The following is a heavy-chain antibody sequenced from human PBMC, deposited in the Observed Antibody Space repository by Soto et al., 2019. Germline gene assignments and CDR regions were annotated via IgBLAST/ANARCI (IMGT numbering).Heavy chain of an antibody. D-gene: IGHD3-22*01. J-gene: IGHJ4*02. CDR3: AKESSGYYHSKSQIDY. Sequence: QVQLVESGGGVVQPGRSLRLSCAASGFTFSSYGMHWVRQAPGKGLEWVAVISYDGSNKYYADSVKGRFTISRDNSKNTLYLQMNSLRAEDTAVYYCAKESSGYYHSKSQIDYWGQGTLVTVSS. CDR1: GFTFSSYG. V-gene: IGHV3-30*18. CDR2: ISYDGSNK.